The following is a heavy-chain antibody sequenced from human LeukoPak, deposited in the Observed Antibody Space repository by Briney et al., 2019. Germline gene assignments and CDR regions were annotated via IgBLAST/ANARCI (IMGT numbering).Heavy chain of an antibody. CDR1: AGFVSNSNYY. CDR2: IYYSGST. CDR3: ARRPPAYYQGSGTYFKGGFDY. J-gene: IGHJ4*02. Sequence: SETLSLTCTVSAGFVSNSNYYWGWIRQPPGKGLEWIGSIYYSGSTYYNPSLESRVTISVDTSKNQFSLKLSSVTAADTAVYYCARRPPAYYQGSGTYFKGGFDYWGQGTLVTVSS. V-gene: IGHV4-39*01. D-gene: IGHD3-10*01.